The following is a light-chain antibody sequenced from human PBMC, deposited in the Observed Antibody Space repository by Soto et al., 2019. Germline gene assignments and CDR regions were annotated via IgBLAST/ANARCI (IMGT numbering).Light chain of an antibody. CDR3: QQSYSTPRT. CDR2: AAS. CDR1: QSISSY. Sequence: DIQMTQSPSSLSASVGDRVTITCRASQSISSYLNWYQQKPGKAPKRLIYAASSLQSGVPSRFGGSGSGTDFTLTISSLQPEDFATYYCQQSYSTPRTFGQGTKVEIK. V-gene: IGKV1-39*01. J-gene: IGKJ1*01.